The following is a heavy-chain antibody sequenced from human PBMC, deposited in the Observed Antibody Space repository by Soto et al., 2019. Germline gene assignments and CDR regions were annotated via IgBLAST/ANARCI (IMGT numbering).Heavy chain of an antibody. CDR3: ARELGGSYAPSSYYYYGMDV. V-gene: IGHV4-31*03. CDR2: IYYSGST. J-gene: IGHJ6*02. Sequence: SETLSLTCTVSGGSISSGGYYWSWIRQHPGKGLEWIGYIYYSGSTYYNPSLKSRVTISVDTSKNQFSLKLSSVTAADTAVYYCARELGGSYAPSSYYYYGMDVWGQGTTVTVSS. CDR1: GGSISSGGYY. D-gene: IGHD5-18*01.